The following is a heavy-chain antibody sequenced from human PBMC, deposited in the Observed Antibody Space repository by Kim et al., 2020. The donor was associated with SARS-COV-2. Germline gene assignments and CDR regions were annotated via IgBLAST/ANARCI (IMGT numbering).Heavy chain of an antibody. CDR3: ARVSLVTGAKVGFDY. V-gene: IGHV1-2*02. CDR1: GYTFTGYY. CDR2: INPNSGGT. D-gene: IGHD7-27*01. Sequence: ASVKVSCKASGYTFTGYYMHWVRQAPGQGLEWMGWINPNSGGTNYAQKFQGRVTMTRDTSISTAYMELSRLRSDDTAVYYCARVSLVTGAKVGFDYWGQGTLVTVSS. J-gene: IGHJ4*02.